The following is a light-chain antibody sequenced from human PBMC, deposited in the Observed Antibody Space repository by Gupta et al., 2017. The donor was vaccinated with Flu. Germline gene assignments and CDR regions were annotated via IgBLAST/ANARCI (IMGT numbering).Light chain of an antibody. J-gene: IGKJ5*01. CDR1: QDITTH. CDR2: AAS. Sequence: QLPHSPSSLPASVGDSVTITCRASQDITTHVNWYRQKPGIAPKLLIYAASSLQSGVPSRFSGGGSGTSFTLTISSLQPEDFATYYCQQSYSPPFTFGQGTRLEIK. CDR3: QQSYSPPFT. V-gene: IGKV1-39*01.